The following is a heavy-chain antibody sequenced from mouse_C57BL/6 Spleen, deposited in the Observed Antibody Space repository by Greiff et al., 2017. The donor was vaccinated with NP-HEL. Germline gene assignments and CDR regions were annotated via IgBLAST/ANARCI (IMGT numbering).Heavy chain of an antibody. CDR2: ISSGSSTI. J-gene: IGHJ1*03. CDR1: GFTFSDYG. Sequence: EVQLVESGGGLVKPGGSLKLSCAASGFTFSDYGMHWVRQAPEQGLEWVAYISSGSSTIYYADTVKGRFTISLDNAKNTLFLQMTMLRYEDTAMYYCARPYGSSRYFDVWGTGTTVTVSS. V-gene: IGHV5-17*01. CDR3: ARPYGSSRYFDV. D-gene: IGHD1-1*01.